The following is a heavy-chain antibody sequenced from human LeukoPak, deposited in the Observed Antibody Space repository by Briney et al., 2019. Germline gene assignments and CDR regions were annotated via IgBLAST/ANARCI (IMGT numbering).Heavy chain of an antibody. CDR2: INHSGST. CDR3: ARAWSPDPNLGYCSSTSCYAFDP. CDR1: GGSFSGYY. Sequence: SETLSLTCAVYGGSFSGYYWSWIRQPPGKGLEWIGEINHSGSTSYNPSLKSRVTISVDTSKNQFSLKLSSVTAADTAVYYCARAWSPDPNLGYCSSTSCYAFDPWGQGTLVTVSS. D-gene: IGHD2-2*01. J-gene: IGHJ5*02. V-gene: IGHV4-34*01.